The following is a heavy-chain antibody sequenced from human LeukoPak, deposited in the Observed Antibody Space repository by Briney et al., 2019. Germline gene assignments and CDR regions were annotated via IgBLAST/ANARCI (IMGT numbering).Heavy chain of an antibody. D-gene: IGHD3-9*01. CDR2: ISSGSSYI. CDR3: ARDRRNYYTTGYYPHYYY. J-gene: IGHJ4*02. CDR1: GFTLSTTS. V-gene: IGHV3-21*01. Sequence: GGSLRPAYAASGFTLSTTSMRCVRQAPGKGLEWVSSISSGSSYIYYADSVKGRFTISRDNAKNSLYLQMKSLRAEDTAVYYCARDRRNYYTTGYYPHYYYWGPGTQVTVSS.